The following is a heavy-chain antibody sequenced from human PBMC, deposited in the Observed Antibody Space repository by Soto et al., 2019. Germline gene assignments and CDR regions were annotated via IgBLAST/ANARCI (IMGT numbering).Heavy chain of an antibody. CDR2: INIDESDT. J-gene: IGHJ2*01. CDR1: GFTFSSYW. V-gene: IGHV3-74*01. Sequence: EVQLVESGGGLVQPGGSLRLSCAASGFTFSSYWMHWVRQGPGKGLLWVSRINIDESDTYYADSVKGRFTISRDNAKNTLYLQMSSLRAEDTAVYFCAREGNNPNWYFDLWGRGTLVTVSS. CDR3: AREGNNPNWYFDL.